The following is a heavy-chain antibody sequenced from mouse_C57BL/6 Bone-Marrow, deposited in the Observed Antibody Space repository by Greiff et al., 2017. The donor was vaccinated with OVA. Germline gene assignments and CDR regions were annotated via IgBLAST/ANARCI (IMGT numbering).Heavy chain of an antibody. CDR1: GYTFTSYG. CDR2: IYPRSGNT. Sequence: VQLQQSGAELARPGASVKLSCKASGYTFTSYGISWVKQRTGQGLEWIGEIYPRSGNTYYNEKFKGKATLTADKSSSTAYMELRSLTSEDAAVYFCARLRYYGSSDYWGQGTTLTVSS. CDR3: ARLRYYGSSDY. V-gene: IGHV1-81*01. J-gene: IGHJ2*01. D-gene: IGHD1-1*01.